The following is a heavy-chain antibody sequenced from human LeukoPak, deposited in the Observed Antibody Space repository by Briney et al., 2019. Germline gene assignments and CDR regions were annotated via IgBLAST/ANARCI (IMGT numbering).Heavy chain of an antibody. Sequence: AGGSLRLSCAASGFTFSKYWMTWVRQAPGKGLEWVANINQDGSENYYVDSVKGRFTISRDNAKNSLYLQMNSLRAEDTAVYYCARESVAGNDYWGQGTLVTVSS. V-gene: IGHV3-7*01. D-gene: IGHD6-19*01. CDR2: INQDGSEN. J-gene: IGHJ4*02. CDR1: GFTFSKYW. CDR3: ARESVAGNDY.